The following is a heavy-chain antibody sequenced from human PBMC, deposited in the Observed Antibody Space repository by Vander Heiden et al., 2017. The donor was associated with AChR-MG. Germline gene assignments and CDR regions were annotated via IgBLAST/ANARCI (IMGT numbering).Heavy chain of an antibody. V-gene: IGHV3-48*03. CDR2: ISGGSNTI. J-gene: IGHJ4*02. CDR1: GFTFSTYE. D-gene: IGHD2-2*01. CDR3: ARRYCSSSSCLFDY. Sequence: EVQLVESGGGLVQPGRCLRLSCEASGFTFSTYEMNWVRQPPGKGLEWVSHISGGSNTIHYADSVKGRFTVSRDNAKNSLYLQMNSLRAEDTAVYYCARRYCSSSSCLFDYWGQGTLVTVSA.